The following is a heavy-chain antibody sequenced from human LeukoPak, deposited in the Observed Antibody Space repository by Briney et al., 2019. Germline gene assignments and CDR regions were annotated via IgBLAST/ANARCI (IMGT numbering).Heavy chain of an antibody. D-gene: IGHD3-10*01. J-gene: IGHJ4*02. CDR2: ISSSSSYI. CDR1: GFTFSSYS. CDR3: ARDLGWFGVRQYYFDY. Sequence: GGSLRLSCAASGFTFSSYSMNCGREAPGKGLGWVSSISSSSSYIYYADSVKGRFTISRDNAKNSLYLQMNSLRAEDTAVYYCARDLGWFGVRQYYFDYWGQGTLVTVSS. V-gene: IGHV3-21*01.